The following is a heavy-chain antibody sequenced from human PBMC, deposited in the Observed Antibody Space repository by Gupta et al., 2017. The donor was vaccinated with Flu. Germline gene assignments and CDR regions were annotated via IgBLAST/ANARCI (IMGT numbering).Heavy chain of an antibody. CDR2: IYYSGST. CDR3: TSGGTVRPWGPVDY. Sequence: QLQLQASGPALVKPSATLSLNCTVPGGSISSSSYYWGWIRQPPGKGLEWIGSIYYSGSTYYNPSLKSRVTISVDTSKNQFSLKLSSVTAADTAVYYCTSGGTVRPWGPVDYWGQGTLVTVSS. V-gene: IGHV4-39*01. J-gene: IGHJ4*02. D-gene: IGHD3-16*01. CDR1: GGSISSSSYY.